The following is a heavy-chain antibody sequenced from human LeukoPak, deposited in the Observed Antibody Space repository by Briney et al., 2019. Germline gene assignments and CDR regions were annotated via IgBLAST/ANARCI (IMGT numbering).Heavy chain of an antibody. D-gene: IGHD6-13*01. CDR3: ARVSSSTLFDP. CDR2: IGTAGDT. CDR1: GFTFSSYD. Sequence: EGSLRLSCAASGFTFSSYDMHWVRQATGKGLEWVSAIGTAGDTYYPGSVKGRFTISRENAKNSLYLQMNSLRAGDTAVYYCARVSSSTLFDPWGQGTLVTVSS. V-gene: IGHV3-13*01. J-gene: IGHJ5*02.